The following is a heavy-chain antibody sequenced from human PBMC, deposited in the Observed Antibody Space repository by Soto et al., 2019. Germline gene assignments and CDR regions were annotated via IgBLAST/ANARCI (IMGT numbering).Heavy chain of an antibody. V-gene: IGHV1-18*01. J-gene: IGHJ1*01. CDR1: GYTFTSYG. D-gene: IGHD6-13*01. Sequence: ASVKVSCKASGYTFTSYGISWVRQAPGQGLEWMGWISAYNGNTNYAQKLQGRVTMTTDTSTSTAYMELRSLRSDDTAVYYCARDLRMSSSWTAEYFQHWGQGTLVTVSS. CDR2: ISAYNGNT. CDR3: ARDLRMSSSWTAEYFQH.